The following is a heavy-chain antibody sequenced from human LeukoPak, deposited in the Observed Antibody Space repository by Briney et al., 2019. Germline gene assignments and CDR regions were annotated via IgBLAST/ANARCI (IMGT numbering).Heavy chain of an antibody. CDR2: ISGGGGST. Sequence: GGSLRLSCAASGFTFSSYGMSWVRQAPGKGLEGVSAISGGGGSTYYADSVKGRFTISRDNSKNTLYLQMNSLRDEDTAVYYCAKYRSGFPDYWGQGPLVTVSS. CDR1: GFTFSSYG. J-gene: IGHJ4*02. D-gene: IGHD1-26*01. V-gene: IGHV3-23*01. CDR3: AKYRSGFPDY.